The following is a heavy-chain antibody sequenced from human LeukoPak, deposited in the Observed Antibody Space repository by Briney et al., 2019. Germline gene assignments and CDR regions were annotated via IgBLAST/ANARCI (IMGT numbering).Heavy chain of an antibody. V-gene: IGHV1-69*13. CDR3: ARDIIVVVPAAIKLGYYYYGMDV. Sequence: SVKVSCKASGGTFSSYAISWVRQAPGQGLEWMGGIIPIFGTANYAQKFQGRVTVTADESTSTAYMELSSLRSEDTAVYYCARDIIVVVPAAIKLGYYYYGMDVWGQGTTVTVSS. D-gene: IGHD2-2*01. CDR1: GGTFSSYA. CDR2: IIPIFGTA. J-gene: IGHJ6*02.